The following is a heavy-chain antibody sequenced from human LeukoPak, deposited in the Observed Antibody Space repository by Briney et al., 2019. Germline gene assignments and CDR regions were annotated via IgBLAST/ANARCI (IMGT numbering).Heavy chain of an antibody. CDR2: INSDGSST. CDR3: ARDLLGNSGSYLRHPNGPPFDY. CDR1: GFTFDDYA. Sequence: GRSLRLSCAASGFTFDDYAMHWVRQAPGKGLVWVSRINSDGSSTSYADSVKGRFTISRDNAKNTLYLQMNSLRAEDTAVYYCARDLLGNSGSYLRHPNGPPFDYWGQGTLVTVSS. J-gene: IGHJ4*02. D-gene: IGHD1-26*01. V-gene: IGHV3-74*01.